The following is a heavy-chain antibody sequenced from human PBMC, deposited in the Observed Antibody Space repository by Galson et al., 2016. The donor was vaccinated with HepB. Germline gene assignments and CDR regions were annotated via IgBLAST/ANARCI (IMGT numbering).Heavy chain of an antibody. J-gene: IGHJ2*01. CDR3: ARSKVGDWDWYFDL. D-gene: IGHD2-21*02. V-gene: IGHV4-59*01. Sequence: SETLSLTCTVSGGSISSYYWSWIRQPPGRGLEWIGYVYYSGSTNYNPSLKSRVTISVAPSKNKFSLRLTSVTAADTGVYYCARSKVGDWDWYFDLWGRGTLLTVSS. CDR1: GGSISSYY. CDR2: VYYSGST.